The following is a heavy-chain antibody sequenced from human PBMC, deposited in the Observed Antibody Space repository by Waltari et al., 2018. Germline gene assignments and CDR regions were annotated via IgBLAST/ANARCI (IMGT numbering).Heavy chain of an antibody. D-gene: IGHD3-22*01. CDR1: GGSITGSNSY. J-gene: IGHJ3*02. Sequence: QVQLQESGPGLVKSSETLSLTCTVSGGSITGSNSYWGWIRQPPGKGLEWIGTFYSSVSVYNNLSLKSLVIISVDTSKNQFSLKLSSVTAADTAVYYCARVYDKSGYFSSSAFDIWGQGTVVTVSS. CDR3: ARVYDKSGYFSSSAFDI. V-gene: IGHV4-39*07. CDR2: FYSSVSV.